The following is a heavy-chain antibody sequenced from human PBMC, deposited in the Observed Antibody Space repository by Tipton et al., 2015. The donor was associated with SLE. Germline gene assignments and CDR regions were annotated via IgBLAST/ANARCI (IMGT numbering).Heavy chain of an antibody. V-gene: IGHV4-59*12. CDR1: GGSISSNY. CDR3: ARGLFRGESDY. CDR2: ISYGGGT. J-gene: IGHJ4*02. Sequence: TLSLTCSVSGGSISSNYWIWIRQPPGKGLEWIGYISYGGGTNYNPSLKSRVTISVDTSKNHFSLKMSSVTAADTAVYYCARGLFRGESDYWGQGTLVTVSS. D-gene: IGHD2-21*01.